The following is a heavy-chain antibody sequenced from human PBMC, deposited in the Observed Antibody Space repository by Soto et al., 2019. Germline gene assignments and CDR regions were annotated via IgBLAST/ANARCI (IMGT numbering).Heavy chain of an antibody. Sequence: QVQLVQSGAEVKKPGSSVKVSCKASGGTFSSYTISWVRQAPGQGLEWMGRIIPILGIANYAQKFQGRVTSPADKSTSPAYRELSSLRSEDTAVYYCAANAASRYYYYGMDVWGQGTTVTVSS. V-gene: IGHV1-69*02. D-gene: IGHD2-15*01. CDR2: IIPILGIA. CDR3: AANAASRYYYYGMDV. CDR1: GGTFSSYT. J-gene: IGHJ6*02.